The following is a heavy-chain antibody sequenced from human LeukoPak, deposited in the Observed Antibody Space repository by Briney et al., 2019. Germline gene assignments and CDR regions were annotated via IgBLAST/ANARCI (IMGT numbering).Heavy chain of an antibody. D-gene: IGHD6-13*01. CDR2: IYYSGST. CDR3: ARPKYSSSWYFDS. Sequence: SETLSLTCTVSGGSIGSNTYYWGWIRQPPGKGLEWIGSIYYSGSTYYNPSLKSRVTISVDTSKNQFSLNLTSVTAADTAIYYCARPKYSSSWYFDSWGQGTLVTVSS. CDR1: GGSIGSNTYY. J-gene: IGHJ4*02. V-gene: IGHV4-39*01.